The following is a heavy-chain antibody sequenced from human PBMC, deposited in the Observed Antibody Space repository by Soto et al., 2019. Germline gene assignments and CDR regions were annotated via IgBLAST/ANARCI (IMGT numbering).Heavy chain of an antibody. V-gene: IGHV1-18*01. CDR1: GYTFTNYG. D-gene: IGHD6-19*01. Sequence: QVQLVQSGVEVKKPGASVRVSCKASGYTFTNYGITWVRQAPGQGLEWLGWISGYNGNTNYAQKFQGRVTMTTDTSTRPTYTDLTSMKYDDTAVYYCAREGRFAVADTDYWGQEPLLTVSS. CDR2: ISGYNGNT. J-gene: IGHJ4*02. CDR3: AREGRFAVADTDY.